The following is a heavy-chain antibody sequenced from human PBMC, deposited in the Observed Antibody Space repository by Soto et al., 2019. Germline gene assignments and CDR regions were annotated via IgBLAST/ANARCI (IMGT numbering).Heavy chain of an antibody. J-gene: IGHJ4*02. CDR1: GYTFTDFG. D-gene: IGHD2-2*01. V-gene: IGHV1-18*01. CDR3: AREWCTSTRCYGVDY. Sequence: QVHLVQSGAEIKKPGASVKVSCKASGYTFTDFGISWVRQAPGQGLEWMGWVTAHNGDTKYAQKFRGRVTMTTDTSTSTGYMDLGSLTADDTAVYYCAREWCTSTRCYGVDYWGQGTLVTVSS. CDR2: VTAHNGDT.